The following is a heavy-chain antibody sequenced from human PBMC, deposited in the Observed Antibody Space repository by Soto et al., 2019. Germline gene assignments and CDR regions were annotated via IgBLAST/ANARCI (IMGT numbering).Heavy chain of an antibody. V-gene: IGHV1-18*01. CDR2: ISAYNGNT. Sequence: QVQLVQSGAAVKKPGASVKVSCKASGYTFTSYGFSWVRQAPGQGLEWMGWISAYNGNTNYAQKLQGRVTMTTDTSTSTAYMELRCLRSDDTAVYYCASYHLNSYYYGMDVWGQGNTVTVSS. CDR3: ASYHLNSYYYGMDV. J-gene: IGHJ6*02. CDR1: GYTFTSYG.